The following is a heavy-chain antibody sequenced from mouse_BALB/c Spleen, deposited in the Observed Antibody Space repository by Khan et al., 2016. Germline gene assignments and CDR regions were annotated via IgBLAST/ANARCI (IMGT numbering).Heavy chain of an antibody. J-gene: IGHJ3*01. CDR1: GFSLTGYG. CDR3: SSDYDGFAY. CDR2: IWGDGRT. Sequence: QMQLEESGPGLVAPSQSLSITCTVSGFSLTGYGVNWVRQPPGKGLEWLGTIWGDGRTDYNSALKSRVSISKDNSKSQVFLKMNSLQTDDTANYYCSSDYDGFAYWGQGTLVIVSA. V-gene: IGHV2-6-7*01. D-gene: IGHD2-12*01.